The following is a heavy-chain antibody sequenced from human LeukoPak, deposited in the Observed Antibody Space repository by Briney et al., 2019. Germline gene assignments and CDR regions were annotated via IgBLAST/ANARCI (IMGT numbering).Heavy chain of an antibody. Sequence: PSETLSLTCTVSGASISSSSYYWGWIRLPPGKGLEWIGCIYYTGNPYYNPSLKSRFTISVDTSKNQFSLKLSSVTAAEAAVYFCARSRGGVTLFDYWGQGTLVTVSS. J-gene: IGHJ4*02. D-gene: IGHD3-16*01. V-gene: IGHV4-39*01. CDR3: ARSRGGVTLFDY. CDR2: IYYTGNP. CDR1: GASISSSSYY.